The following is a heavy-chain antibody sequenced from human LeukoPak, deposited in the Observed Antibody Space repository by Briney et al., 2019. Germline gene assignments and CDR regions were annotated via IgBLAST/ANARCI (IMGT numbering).Heavy chain of an antibody. V-gene: IGHV3-23*01. D-gene: IGHD2-2*01. CDR1: GFTFSSYV. J-gene: IGHJ2*01. Sequence: GSLRLSCAASGFTFSSYVMIWLRQAPGKGLEWVSGITGSGTKTYYADSVKGRFTISRDNSKNTVNLQMNSLRAEDTAVYYCAKSTYRYCSSTSCYADLWGRGTLVTVSS. CDR3: AKSTYRYCSSTSCYADL. CDR2: ITGSGTKT.